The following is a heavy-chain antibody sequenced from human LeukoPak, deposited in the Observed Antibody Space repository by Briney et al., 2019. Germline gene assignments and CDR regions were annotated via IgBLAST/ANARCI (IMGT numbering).Heavy chain of an antibody. CDR1: GFTFSSYA. CDR2: ISYDGDDGSNK. Sequence: QAGGSLRLSCVASGFTFSSYAMHWVRQAPGKGLEWVAVISYDGDDGSNKYYADSVKGQFTISRDNSKNTLYLQMNSLRAEDTAVYYCARVQGHPPNGLDIWGQGTMVTVSS. CDR3: ARVQGHPPNGLDI. J-gene: IGHJ3*02. D-gene: IGHD2-8*01. V-gene: IGHV3-30-3*01.